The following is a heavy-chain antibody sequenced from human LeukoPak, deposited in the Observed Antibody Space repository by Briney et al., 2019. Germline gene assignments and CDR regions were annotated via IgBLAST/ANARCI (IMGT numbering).Heavy chain of an antibody. CDR1: GGSISSYY. J-gene: IGHJ4*02. CDR2: NSYSGST. Sequence: PSETLSLTCTVSGGSISSYYWHWIRQPPGKGLEWMGYNSYSGSTNYNPSLKSRLTISVDTSKNQFSLKLNSVTAADTAVYYCARDSDEWDGVFDYWGQGTLVTVSS. D-gene: IGHD1-26*01. V-gene: IGHV4-59*12. CDR3: ARDSDEWDGVFDY.